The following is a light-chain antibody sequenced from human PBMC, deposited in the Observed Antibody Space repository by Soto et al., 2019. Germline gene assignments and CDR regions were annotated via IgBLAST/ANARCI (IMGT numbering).Light chain of an antibody. V-gene: IGLV2-14*01. J-gene: IGLJ3*02. CDR1: NCDIGGSNS. Sequence: QSVLTQPASVSGSPGQSITISCTGTNCDIGGSNSVSWYRQYTGKAPQLMIYDVNNRPSGVSNRFSGSKSGNTASLTISGLQAEDEAYYYCSSSGVMFGGGTKLTVL. CDR3: SSSGVM. CDR2: DVN.